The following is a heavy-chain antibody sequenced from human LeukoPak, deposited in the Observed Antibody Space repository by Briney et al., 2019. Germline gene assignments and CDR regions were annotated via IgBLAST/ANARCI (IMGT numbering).Heavy chain of an antibody. CDR3: ASVQLGY. Sequence: SETLSLTCTVSGGSISSSRYYWGWLRQPPGTGLEWIGSIYYSGSTYYNRSLKSRVTISVDTSENQFSLKLSSVTAADTAVYYCASVQLGYWGQGTLVTVSS. J-gene: IGHJ4*02. D-gene: IGHD1-1*01. V-gene: IGHV4-39*01. CDR1: GGSISSSRYY. CDR2: IYYSGST.